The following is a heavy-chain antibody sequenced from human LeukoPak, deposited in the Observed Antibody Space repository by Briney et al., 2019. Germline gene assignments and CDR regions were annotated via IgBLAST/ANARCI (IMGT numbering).Heavy chain of an antibody. CDR3: ARGNRNYYDSSGYQLEPHFDF. Sequence: SDTLSLTCTVSGGSISSGSYYWSWIRQPAGKGLEWIGRIYTSGSTNYNPSLNSRVPISVDTDKNHFDLKLSSVTAADTAVYYCARGNRNYYDSSGYQLEPHFDFWGQGTLVTVSS. CDR2: IYTSGST. V-gene: IGHV4-61*02. J-gene: IGHJ4*02. D-gene: IGHD3-22*01. CDR1: GGSISSGSYY.